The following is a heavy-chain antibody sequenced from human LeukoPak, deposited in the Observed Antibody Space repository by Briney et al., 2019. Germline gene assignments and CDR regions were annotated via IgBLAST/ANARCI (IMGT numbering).Heavy chain of an antibody. V-gene: IGHV3-7*01. J-gene: IGHJ4*02. Sequence: HPGGSLRLSCAASGLTFSNYWMSWVRQAPGKGLEWVANTKEDGNEKYYVDSVKGRFTISRDNAKKSLYLQMNSLRAEDTAVYYCARDRSRFYYWGQGTPVTVSS. CDR2: TKEDGNEK. CDR1: GLTFSNYW. D-gene: IGHD2-2*01. CDR3: ARDRSRFYY.